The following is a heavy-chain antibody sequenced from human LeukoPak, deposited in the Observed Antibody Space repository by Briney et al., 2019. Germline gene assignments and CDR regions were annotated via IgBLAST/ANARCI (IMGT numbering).Heavy chain of an antibody. CDR1: GFTFSSYS. V-gene: IGHV3-21*01. D-gene: IGHD3-10*01. CDR2: ISSSSSYI. J-gene: IGHJ4*02. CDR3: ARASGSGVDY. Sequence: GGSLRLSCAASGFTFSSYSMNWVRQAPGKGLEWVSSISSSSSYIYYAGSVKGRFTISRDNAKNSLYLQMNSLRAKDTAVYYCARASGSGVDYWGQGTLVTVSS.